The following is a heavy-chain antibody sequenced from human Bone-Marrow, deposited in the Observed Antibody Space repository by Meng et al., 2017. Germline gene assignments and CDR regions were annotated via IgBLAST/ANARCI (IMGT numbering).Heavy chain of an antibody. D-gene: IGHD3-10*01. CDR3: ARDVLLWFGDHPDY. CDR1: GFTFSSYA. CDR2: MSYDGSNK. Sequence: GESLKISCAASGFTFSSYAMHWVRQAPGKGLEWVAVMSYDGSNKYYADSVKGRFTISRDNSKNTLYLQMNSLRAEDTAVYYCARDVLLWFGDHPDYWGQGTLVTVSS. V-gene: IGHV3-30*04. J-gene: IGHJ4*02.